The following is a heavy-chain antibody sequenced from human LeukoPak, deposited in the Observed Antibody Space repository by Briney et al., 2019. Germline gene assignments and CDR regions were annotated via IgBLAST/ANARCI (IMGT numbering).Heavy chain of an antibody. D-gene: IGHD1-26*01. J-gene: IGHJ4*02. CDR1: GFTFSSYG. CDR2: ISYDGSNK. Sequence: AGRSLRLSCAASGFTFSSYGMHWVRQAPGKGLEWVAVISYDGSNKYYADPVKGRFTISRDNSKNTLYLQMNSLRAEDTAVYYCAKDTVGATCFDYWGQGTLVTVSS. CDR3: AKDTVGATCFDY. V-gene: IGHV3-30*18.